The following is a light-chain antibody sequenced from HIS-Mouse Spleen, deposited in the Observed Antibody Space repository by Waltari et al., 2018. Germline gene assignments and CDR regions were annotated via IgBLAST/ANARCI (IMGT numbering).Light chain of an antibody. CDR1: ALPKQY. J-gene: IGLJ2*01. V-gene: IGLV3-25*03. CDR3: QSADSSGTYVV. CDR2: KDS. Sequence: SYELTQPPSVSVSPGQTARITRPGDALPKQYAYWYQQKPGQAPVLVIYKDSERPSGNPERVSGSSSGTTVTVTISGVPAEDEADYYCQSADSSGTYVVFGGGTKLTVL.